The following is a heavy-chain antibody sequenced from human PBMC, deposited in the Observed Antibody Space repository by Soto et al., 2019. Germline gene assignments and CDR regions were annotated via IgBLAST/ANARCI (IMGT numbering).Heavy chain of an antibody. J-gene: IGHJ4*02. CDR2: IYHSGST. D-gene: IGHD6-13*01. CDR3: ARDIAAAGGTFDY. CDR1: GYSISSGYY. Sequence: SETLSHTCAVSGYSISSGYYWGWIRQPPGKGLEWIGSIYHSGSTYYNPSLKSRVTISVDTSKNQFSLKLSSVTAADTAVYYCARDIAAAGGTFDYWGQGTLVTVSS. V-gene: IGHV4-38-2*02.